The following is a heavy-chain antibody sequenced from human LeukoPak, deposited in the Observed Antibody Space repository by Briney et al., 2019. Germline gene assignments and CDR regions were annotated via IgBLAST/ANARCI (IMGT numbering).Heavy chain of an antibody. D-gene: IGHD3-22*01. CDR1: GGSISSSSCY. J-gene: IGHJ4*02. V-gene: IGHV4-39*01. CDR3: ARYLMYYYDSSGPREDY. CDR2: IYYSGST. Sequence: SETLSLTCTVSGGSISSSSCYWGWIRQPPGKGLEWIGSIYYSGSTYYNPSLKSRVTISVDTSKNQFSLKLSSLTAADTAVYYCARYLMYYYDSSGPREDYWGQGTLVTVSS.